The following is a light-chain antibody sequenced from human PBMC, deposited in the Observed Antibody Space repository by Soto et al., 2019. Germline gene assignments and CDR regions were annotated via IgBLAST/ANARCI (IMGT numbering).Light chain of an antibody. Sequence: EIVLTQSPGTLSLPPGERATLSCRASQSVSSSYLAGYQQKPGQAPRLLIYGASSRATGIPDRFSGSGSGTDFTLTISRLEPEDFAVYYCQQYGSSPWLTFGGGTKVEIK. V-gene: IGKV3-20*01. CDR2: GAS. CDR3: QQYGSSPWLT. J-gene: IGKJ4*01. CDR1: QSVSSSY.